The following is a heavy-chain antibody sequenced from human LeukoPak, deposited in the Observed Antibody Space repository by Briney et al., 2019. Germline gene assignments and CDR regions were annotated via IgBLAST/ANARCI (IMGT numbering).Heavy chain of an antibody. CDR2: IYYSGST. J-gene: IGHJ3*02. CDR3: ARDHGNGDAFDI. V-gene: IGHV4-59*01. CDR1: GGSISSYY. Sequence: EPSETLSLTCTVSGGSISSYYWSWIRQPPGKGLGWIGYIYYSGSTNYNPSLKSRVTISVDTSKNRFSLKLSSVTAADTAVYYCARDHGNGDAFDIWGQGTMVTVSS. D-gene: IGHD1-14*01.